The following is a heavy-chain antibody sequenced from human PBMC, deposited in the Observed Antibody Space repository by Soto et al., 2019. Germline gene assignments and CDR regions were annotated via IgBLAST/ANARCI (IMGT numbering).Heavy chain of an antibody. CDR3: ARHSSLGYLLSNY. Sequence: SLRLSCAASGFTFSDYYMSWIRQAPGKGLEWVSYISSSSSYTNYADSVKGRFTISRDNAKNSLYLQMNSLRAEDTAVYYCARHSSLGYLLSNYWGQGTLVTVSS. V-gene: IGHV3-11*06. J-gene: IGHJ4*02. D-gene: IGHD3-16*01. CDR2: ISSSSSYT. CDR1: GFTFSDYY.